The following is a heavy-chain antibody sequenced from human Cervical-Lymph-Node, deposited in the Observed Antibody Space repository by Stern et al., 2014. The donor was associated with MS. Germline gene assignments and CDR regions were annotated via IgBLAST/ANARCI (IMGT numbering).Heavy chain of an antibody. V-gene: IGHV3-11*01. CDR2: ISYSGSDI. J-gene: IGHJ6*02. CDR1: GFTFSDYY. D-gene: IGHD2-2*01. CDR3: AAGYCRSTSCHYGMDV. Sequence: DQLVESGGGLVKPGGSLRLSCAASGFTFSDYYITWIRQAPGKGLEWVSYISYSGSDIYYADSVKGRFTISRDNAKNSLYLQMNSLRADDTAVYYCAAGYCRSTSCHYGMDVWGQGTTVTVS.